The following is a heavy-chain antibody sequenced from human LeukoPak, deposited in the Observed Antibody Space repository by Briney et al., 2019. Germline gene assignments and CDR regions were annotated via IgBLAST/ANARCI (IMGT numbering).Heavy chain of an antibody. CDR1: GFTFDDYA. CDR3: TRGAVYCSGGSCYSDHWYFDL. J-gene: IGHJ2*01. V-gene: IGHV3-43*02. CDR2: ISGDGGST. Sequence: GGSLRLSCAASGFTFDDYAMHWVRQAPGKGLEWVSLISGDGGSTYYADSVKGRFTISRDNSKNSLNLQMNSLRTEDTALYYCTRGAVYCSGGSCYSDHWYFDLWGHGTLVTVSS. D-gene: IGHD2-15*01.